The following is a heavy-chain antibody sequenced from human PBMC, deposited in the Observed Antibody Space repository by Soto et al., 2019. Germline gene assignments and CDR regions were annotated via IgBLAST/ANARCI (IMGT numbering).Heavy chain of an antibody. Sequence: SETLSLTCFVSCYSITAGGYYWSWIRHHPGKGLEWIGSFYSSGSIIYNPSLRSRVSISGDTSSNQFSMSLTSVTAADTARYYCARMYSSGSGWFHPWGQGTLVTVSS. CDR2: FYSSGSI. V-gene: IGHV4-31*03. D-gene: IGHD6-19*01. CDR1: CYSITAGGYY. J-gene: IGHJ5*02. CDR3: ARMYSSGSGWFHP.